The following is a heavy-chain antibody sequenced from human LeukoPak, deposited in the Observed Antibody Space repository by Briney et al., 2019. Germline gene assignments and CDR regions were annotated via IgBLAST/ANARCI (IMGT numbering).Heavy chain of an antibody. V-gene: IGHV1-3*01. CDR3: ASLGSGSSPIIDFDY. D-gene: IGHD3-10*01. CDR2: INAGNGNT. Sequence: GASVKVSCKASGYTFTSYAMHWVRQAPGQRLEWMGWINAGNGNTKYSQKFQGRVTITRDTSASTAYMELSSLRSEDTAVYYCASLGSGSSPIIDFDYWGQGTLVTVSS. J-gene: IGHJ4*02. CDR1: GYTFTSYA.